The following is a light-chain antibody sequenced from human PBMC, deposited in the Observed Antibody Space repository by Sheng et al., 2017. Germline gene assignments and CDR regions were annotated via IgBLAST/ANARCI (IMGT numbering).Light chain of an antibody. CDR2: EVT. CDR3: ATWDDSLRGVA. Sequence: QSALTQPPSASGSPGQSVTISCTGTSSDVGGYNYVSWYQQHPGKAPQLMIYEVTERPSGVPDRFYGSKSGNTASLTVSGLQAEDEAEYYCATWDDSLRGVAFGGGTKVTVL. J-gene: IGLJ2*01. V-gene: IGLV2-8*01. CDR1: SSDVGGYNY.